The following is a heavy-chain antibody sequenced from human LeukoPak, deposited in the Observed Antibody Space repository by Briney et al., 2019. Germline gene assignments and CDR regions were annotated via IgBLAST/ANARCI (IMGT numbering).Heavy chain of an antibody. CDR3: ARRYALDY. V-gene: IGHV3-74*01. Sequence: GASVKVSCKASGYTFTGYYMHWVRQAPGKGLVWVSRINSDGSSTSYADPVKGRFTISRDNAKNTLYLQMNSLRAEDTAVYYCARRYALDYWGQGTLVTVSS. D-gene: IGHD1-1*01. J-gene: IGHJ4*02. CDR1: GYTFTGYY. CDR2: INSDGSST.